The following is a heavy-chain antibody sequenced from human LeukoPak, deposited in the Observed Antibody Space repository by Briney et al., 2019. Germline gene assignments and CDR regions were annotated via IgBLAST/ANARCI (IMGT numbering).Heavy chain of an antibody. D-gene: IGHD1-26*01. V-gene: IGHV3-64*01. CDR2: ISSNGGST. CDR3: ASGSGSLPDY. J-gene: IGHJ4*02. Sequence: GGSLRVSCAASGFTFSSYAMHWVRQAPGKGLKYVSAISSNGGSTYYANSVKGRFTISRDNSKNTLYLQMGSLRAEDMAVYYCASGSGSLPDYWGQGTLVTVSS. CDR1: GFTFSSYA.